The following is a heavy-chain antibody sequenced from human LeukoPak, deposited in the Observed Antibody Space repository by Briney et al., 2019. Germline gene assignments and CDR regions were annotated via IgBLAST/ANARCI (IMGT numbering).Heavy chain of an antibody. Sequence: ASVKVSCKASGYTFTSYGISWVRQAPGQGLEWMGWISAYNGNTNYAQKLQGRVTTTTDTSTSTAYMELRSLRSDDTAVYYCARDVANVMITFGGVIGRYFDYWGQGTLVTVSS. V-gene: IGHV1-18*01. J-gene: IGHJ4*02. CDR1: GYTFTSYG. D-gene: IGHD3-16*02. CDR3: ARDVANVMITFGGVIGRYFDY. CDR2: ISAYNGNT.